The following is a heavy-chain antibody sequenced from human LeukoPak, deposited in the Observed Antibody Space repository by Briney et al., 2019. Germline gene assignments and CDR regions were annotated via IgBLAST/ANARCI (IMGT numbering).Heavy chain of an antibody. CDR3: ARGRGRFLEWLRDAFDI. D-gene: IGHD3-3*01. J-gene: IGHJ3*02. CDR2: ISAYNGNT. Sequence: ASVTVSCKASGYTFTSYGISWVRQAPGQGLEWMGWISAYNGNTNYAQKLQGRVTMTTDTSTSTAYMELRSLRSEDTAVYYCARGRGRFLEWLRDAFDIWGQGTMVTVSS. V-gene: IGHV1-18*01. CDR1: GYTFTSYG.